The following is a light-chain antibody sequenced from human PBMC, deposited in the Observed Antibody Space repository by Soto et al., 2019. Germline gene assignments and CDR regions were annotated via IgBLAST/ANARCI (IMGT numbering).Light chain of an antibody. Sequence: QSALTQPASVSGSPGQSITISCTGTSSDVGGYNYVSWYQHHPGKAPKLMIYEVSNRPSGVSNRFSGSKSGNTASLTISGLQAEDEAEYFCGSYTSSTTLFVFGGGTKLTVL. CDR2: EVS. CDR3: GSYTSSTTLFV. CDR1: SSDVGGYNY. V-gene: IGLV2-14*01. J-gene: IGLJ2*01.